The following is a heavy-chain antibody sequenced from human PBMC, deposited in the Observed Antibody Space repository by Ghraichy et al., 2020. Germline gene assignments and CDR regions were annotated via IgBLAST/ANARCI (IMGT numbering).Heavy chain of an antibody. CDR3: ATDLFLAAAGFYGMDV. J-gene: IGHJ6*02. V-gene: IGHV3-21*06. Sequence: GGSLRLSCAASGFTFSTYSMNWVRQAPGKGLEWVSSISSSGKYIYYADSVKGRFTISRDNAKNSLYLQMNSLRAEDTAVYYCATDLFLAAAGFYGMDVWGQGTTVTVSS. CDR1: GFTFSTYS. D-gene: IGHD6-13*01. CDR2: ISSSGKYI.